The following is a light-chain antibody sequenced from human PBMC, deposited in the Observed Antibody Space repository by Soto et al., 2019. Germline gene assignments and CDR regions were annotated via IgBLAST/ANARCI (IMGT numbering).Light chain of an antibody. V-gene: IGLV1-40*01. Sequence: QSVLTQPPSVSGAPGQTITISCTGSSSNIGAGYDVHWYQQLPGRAPKLLIYGNNNRPSGVPDRFSGSKSGTSVSLAITGLRGEDEADYYCSSFSSTTTLLVFGGGTKLTVL. CDR1: SSNIGAGYD. CDR2: GNN. CDR3: SSFSSTTTLLV. J-gene: IGLJ3*02.